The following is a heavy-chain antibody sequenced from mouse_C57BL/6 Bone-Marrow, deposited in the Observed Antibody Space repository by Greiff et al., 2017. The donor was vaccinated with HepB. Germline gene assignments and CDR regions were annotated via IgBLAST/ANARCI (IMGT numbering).Heavy chain of an antibody. V-gene: IGHV1-54*01. Sequence: QVQLKESGAELVRPGTSVKVSCKASGYAFTNYLIEWVKQRPGQGLEWIGVINPGSGGTNYNEKFKGKATLTADKSSSTAYMQLSSLTSEDSAVFFCARLVTGFAYWGQGTLVTVSA. CDR1: GYAFTNYL. CDR3: ARLVTGFAY. J-gene: IGHJ3*01. D-gene: IGHD2-1*01. CDR2: INPGSGGT.